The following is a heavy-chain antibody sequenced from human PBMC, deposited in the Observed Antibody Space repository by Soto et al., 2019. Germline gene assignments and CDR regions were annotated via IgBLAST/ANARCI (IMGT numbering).Heavy chain of an antibody. V-gene: IGHV3-23*01. Sequence: GGSLRLSCAASGFTFSSYAMSWVRQAPGKGLEWVSAISGSGGSTYYADSVKGRFTISRDNSKNTLYMQMNRLRAEDTAVYYCAIPRSPHNWGPFDYWGKGTLVTVSS. CDR3: AIPRSPHNWGPFDY. J-gene: IGHJ4*02. CDR2: ISGSGGST. D-gene: IGHD7-27*01. CDR1: GFTFSSYA.